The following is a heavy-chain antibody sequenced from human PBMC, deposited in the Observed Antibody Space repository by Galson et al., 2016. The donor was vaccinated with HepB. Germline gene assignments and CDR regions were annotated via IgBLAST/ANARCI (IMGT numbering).Heavy chain of an antibody. J-gene: IGHJ4*02. D-gene: IGHD2-15*01. CDR3: ARESLYCSGGNCYSPLGDY. CDR1: GYTFINYG. CDR2: ISVDIGNT. V-gene: IGHV1-18*04. Sequence: SVKVSCKASGYTFINYGTSWVRQAPGQGLEWMGWISVDIGNTNYAQKLQDRVTMTTDTSTSTAYMELRSLRSDDTAVYYCARESLYCSGGNCYSPLGDYWGQGTLVTVSS.